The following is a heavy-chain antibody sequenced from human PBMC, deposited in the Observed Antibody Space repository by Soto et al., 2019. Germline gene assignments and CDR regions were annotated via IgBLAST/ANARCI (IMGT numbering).Heavy chain of an antibody. CDR3: ARDPVGPAWFDP. Sequence: QVQLVQSGAEVRKPGASVKVSCKASGYTFINYGISWVRQAPGQGLEWMGWLNTYHGNTNYAQKLQGRVTMTTDTSPSTAYMELRSLRSDDTAVYYCARDPVGPAWFDPWGQGTLVTGSS. CDR2: LNTYHGNT. D-gene: IGHD1-26*01. CDR1: GYTFINYG. J-gene: IGHJ5*02. V-gene: IGHV1-18*01.